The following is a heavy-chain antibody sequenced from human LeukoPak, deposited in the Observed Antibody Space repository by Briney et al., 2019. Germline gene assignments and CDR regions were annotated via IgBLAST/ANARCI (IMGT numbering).Heavy chain of an antibody. V-gene: IGHV4-59*01. D-gene: IGHD3-10*01. J-gene: IGHJ6*02. CDR2: IYYSGST. Sequence: SENLSLTCMVSGGSISSYYWSSIRQPPGKGREWMGYIYYSGSTNYNPSLKSRGNISVDTSKNHFSLKLSSETTAYKPGYYCARDFGVTMVRGARRSYYGMDVWGQGSTVTV. CDR3: ARDFGVTMVRGARRSYYGMDV. CDR1: GGSISSYY.